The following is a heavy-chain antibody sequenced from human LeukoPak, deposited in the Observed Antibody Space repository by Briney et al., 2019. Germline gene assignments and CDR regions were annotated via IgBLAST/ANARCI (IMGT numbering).Heavy chain of an antibody. V-gene: IGHV1-69*13. CDR3: ARSIGSGSYYNPFDY. CDR2: IIPIFGTA. CDR1: GGTFSSYA. Sequence: ASVKVSCKASGGTFSSYAISWVRQAPGQGLEWVGGIIPIFGTANYAQKLKGRVTITADESTSTAYMELSSLRSEDTAVYYCARSIGSGSYYNPFDYWGQGTLVTVSS. J-gene: IGHJ4*02. D-gene: IGHD3-10*01.